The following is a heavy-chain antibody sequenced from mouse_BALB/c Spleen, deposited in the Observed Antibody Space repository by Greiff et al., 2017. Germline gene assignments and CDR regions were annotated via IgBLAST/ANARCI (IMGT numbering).Heavy chain of an antibody. CDR1: GYTFTSYT. CDR2: INPSTGYT. Sequence: VQLQESAAVLARPGASVKMSCKASGYTFTSYTMHWVKQRPGQGLEWIGYINPSTGYTEYNQKFKDKATLTADKSSSTAYMQLSSLTSEDSAVYYCARDTTAHYWGQGTTLTVSS. D-gene: IGHD1-2*01. J-gene: IGHJ2*01. CDR3: ARDTTAHY. V-gene: IGHV1-4*02.